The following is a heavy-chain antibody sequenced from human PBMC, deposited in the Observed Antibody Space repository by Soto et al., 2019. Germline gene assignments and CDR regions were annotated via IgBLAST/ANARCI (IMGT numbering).Heavy chain of an antibody. CDR3: ATAARRYCSSTSCSDAFDI. Sequence: ASVKVSCKVSGYTLTELSMHWVRQAPGKGLEWMGGFDPEDGETIYAQKFQGRVTMTEDTSTDTAYMELSSLRSEDTAVYYCATAARRYCSSTSCSDAFDIWGQVTMVTVSS. D-gene: IGHD2-2*01. J-gene: IGHJ3*02. V-gene: IGHV1-24*01. CDR2: FDPEDGET. CDR1: GYTLTELS.